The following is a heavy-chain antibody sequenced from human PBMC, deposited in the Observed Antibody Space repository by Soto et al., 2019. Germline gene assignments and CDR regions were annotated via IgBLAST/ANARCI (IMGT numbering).Heavy chain of an antibody. J-gene: IGHJ4*02. CDR3: ARQVIVGATSDACNDFDY. V-gene: IGHV4-39*01. Sequence: SETLSLTCTISGGSISSSSYYWGWIRQPPGKGLEWIGSIYYSGSTYYNPSLKSRVTISVDTSKNQFSLKLGSVTAADTAVYYCARQVIVGATSDACNDFDYWGQGTLVTVSS. CDR1: GGSISSSSYY. D-gene: IGHD1-26*01. CDR2: IYYSGST.